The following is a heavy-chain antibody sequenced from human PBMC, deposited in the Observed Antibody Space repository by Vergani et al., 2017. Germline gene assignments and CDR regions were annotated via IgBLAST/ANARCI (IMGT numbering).Heavy chain of an antibody. CDR3: ARDYLDFSGSGSPYYFDH. D-gene: IGHD3-10*01. CDR1: GFTFSNSA. V-gene: IGHV3-23*01. CDR2: ISGPGLST. J-gene: IGHJ4*02. Sequence: EVHLLESGGGLVQSGGSLRLSCAASGFTFSNSAVSWVRQAPGRGLAWVSSISGPGLSTYYADSVKGRFSISRDNSKNTVFLQMHSLRAEDTAVYYCARDYLDFSGSGSPYYFDHWGQGTQVTVSS.